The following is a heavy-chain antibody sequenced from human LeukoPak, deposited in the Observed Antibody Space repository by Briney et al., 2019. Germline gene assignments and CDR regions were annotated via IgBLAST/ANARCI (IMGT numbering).Heavy chain of an antibody. CDR2: ISYDGSNK. J-gene: IGHJ4*02. V-gene: IGHV3-30*18. D-gene: IGHD6-13*01. CDR1: GFTVSSNF. Sequence: GGSLRLSCAASGFTVSSNFISWVRQAPGKGLEWVAVISYDGSNKYYADSVKGRFTISRDNSKNTLYLQMNSLRAEDTAVYYCANLCVAATGCDYWGQGTLVTVSS. CDR3: ANLCVAATGCDY.